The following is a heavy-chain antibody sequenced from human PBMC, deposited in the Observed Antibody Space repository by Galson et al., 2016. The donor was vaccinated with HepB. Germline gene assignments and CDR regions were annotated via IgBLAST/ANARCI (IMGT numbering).Heavy chain of an antibody. Sequence: SETLSLTCAIYGGSSSGYYWNWIRQPPGKGLEWIGEINLSGNTNYNPSLKSRVTISLDTSKNQFSLKVSSVTAADTAVYYCARVQKGVVVTWYYYCMDVWGKGTTVTVSS. CDR2: INLSGNT. D-gene: IGHD2-2*01. J-gene: IGHJ6*03. CDR3: ARVQKGVVVTWYYYCMDV. V-gene: IGHV4-34*01. CDR1: GGSSSGYY.